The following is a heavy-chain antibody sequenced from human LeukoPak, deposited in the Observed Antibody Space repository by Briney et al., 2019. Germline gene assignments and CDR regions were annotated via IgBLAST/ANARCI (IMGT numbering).Heavy chain of an antibody. CDR1: GFTFSNAW. J-gene: IGHJ4*02. D-gene: IGHD6-6*01. CDR2: IKSKTDGGTT. Sequence: GGSLRLSCAASGFTFSNAWMSWVRQAPGKGVEWVGRIKSKTDGGTTDYAAPVKGRFTISRDDSKNTLYLQMNSLKTEDTAVYYCTTADIRGSSSYDFDYWGQGTLVTVSS. V-gene: IGHV3-15*01. CDR3: TTADIRGSSSYDFDY.